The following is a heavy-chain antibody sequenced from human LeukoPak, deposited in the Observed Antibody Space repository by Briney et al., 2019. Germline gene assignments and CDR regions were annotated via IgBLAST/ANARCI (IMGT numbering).Heavy chain of an antibody. Sequence: SQTLSLTCAISGDSVSSHSAAWHWIRQSPSRGLEWLGRTYYRSKWYNDYAVSVKSRITITPDTSKNHFSLQLNSVTPEDTSVYYCVRQYSSGWYYYYGMDVWGQGTTVTVSS. CDR1: GDSVSSHSAA. V-gene: IGHV6-1*01. CDR2: TYYRSKWYN. J-gene: IGHJ6*02. CDR3: VRQYSSGWYYYYGMDV. D-gene: IGHD6-19*01.